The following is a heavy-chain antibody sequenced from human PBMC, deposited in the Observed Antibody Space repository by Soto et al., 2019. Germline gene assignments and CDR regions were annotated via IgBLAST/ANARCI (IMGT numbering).Heavy chain of an antibody. J-gene: IGHJ4*02. Sequence: EVQLVESGGGVVRPGESLRLSCAASGFTFVDYGMSWVRQAPGKGLEWVSGINWNGGSTGYADSVKGRFTISRDNAKNSLYLQMNSLRAEDTALYYCARAKTLGATTPFDYWGQGTLVTVSS. D-gene: IGHD1-26*01. V-gene: IGHV3-20*04. CDR2: INWNGGST. CDR1: GFTFVDYG. CDR3: ARAKTLGATTPFDY.